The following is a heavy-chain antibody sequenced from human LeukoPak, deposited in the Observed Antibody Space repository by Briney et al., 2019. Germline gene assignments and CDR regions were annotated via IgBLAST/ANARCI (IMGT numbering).Heavy chain of an antibody. CDR3: ARVGAAAGKNYYYYYMDV. CDR1: GGSISSCN. Sequence: SETLSVTCTVSGGSISSCNWSWIRQPAGKGVEWIWRIYTSGSTNYNPSLKSRVTISVDKSKNQFSLKLSSVTAADTAVYYCARVGAAAGKNYYYYYMDVWGKGTTVTVSS. J-gene: IGHJ6*03. CDR2: IYTSGST. V-gene: IGHV4-4*07. D-gene: IGHD6-13*01.